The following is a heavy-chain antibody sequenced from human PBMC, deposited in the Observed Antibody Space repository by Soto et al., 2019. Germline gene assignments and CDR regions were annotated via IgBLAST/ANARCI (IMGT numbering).Heavy chain of an antibody. CDR1: GFTFSSYA. CDR3: AKGVPGIAVAGTGYFQH. V-gene: IGHV3-23*01. J-gene: IGHJ1*01. CDR2: ISGSGDST. Sequence: EVQLLESGGGLVQPGGSLRLSCAASGFTFSSYAMSWVRQAPGKGLEWVSGISGSGDSTYYADSVKGRFTISRDNSKKTLYLPLNSLRAEDTAVYYCAKGVPGIAVAGTGYFQHWGQGTLVTVSS. D-gene: IGHD6-19*01.